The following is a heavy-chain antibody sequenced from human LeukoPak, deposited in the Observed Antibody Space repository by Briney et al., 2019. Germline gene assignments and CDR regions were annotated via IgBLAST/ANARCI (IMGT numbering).Heavy chain of an antibody. CDR3: AKHGTYYDFWSGQYYFDY. Sequence: GGSLRLSCAASGFTFSSHAMSWVRQAPGKGLEWVSGISGSGDSTNYADSVKGRFTISRDNSRNTLYLQMNSLRAEDTAVHYCAKHGTYYDFWSGQYYFDYWGQGTLVTVSS. CDR2: ISGSGDST. V-gene: IGHV3-23*01. J-gene: IGHJ4*02. CDR1: GFTFSSHA. D-gene: IGHD3-3*01.